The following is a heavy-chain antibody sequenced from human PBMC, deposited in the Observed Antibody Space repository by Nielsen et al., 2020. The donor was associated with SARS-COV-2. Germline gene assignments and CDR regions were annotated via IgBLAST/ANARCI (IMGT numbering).Heavy chain of an antibody. CDR2: INHSGST. D-gene: IGHD2-15*01. J-gene: IGHJ6*03. CDR1: GYSISSGYY. Sequence: SETLSLTCTVSGYSISSGYYWNWIRQPPGKGLEWIGEINHSGSTNYNPSLKRRVTISVDTSKNQFSLKLRSVTAADTAVYYCARGRRYCSGGSCYSVLKFNYYYYMDVWGKGTTVTVFS. CDR3: ARGRRYCSGGSCYSVLKFNYYYYMDV. V-gene: IGHV4-38-2*02.